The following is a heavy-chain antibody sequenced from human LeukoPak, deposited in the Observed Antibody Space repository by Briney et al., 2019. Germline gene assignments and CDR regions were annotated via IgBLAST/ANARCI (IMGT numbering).Heavy chain of an antibody. D-gene: IGHD6-19*01. V-gene: IGHV4-4*02. CDR2: IYHSGST. CDR3: ARGGGSGWYYFDY. J-gene: IGHJ4*02. CDR1: GGSISSSNW. Sequence: SETLSLTCAVSGGSISSSNWWSWVRQPPGKGLEWIGEIYHSGSTNYNPSLKSRVTISVDKSKNQFSLKLSSVTAADTAVYYCARGGGSGWYYFDYWGQGTLVTVSS.